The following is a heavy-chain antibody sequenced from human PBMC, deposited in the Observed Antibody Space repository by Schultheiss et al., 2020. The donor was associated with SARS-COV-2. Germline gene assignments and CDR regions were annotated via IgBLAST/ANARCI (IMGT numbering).Heavy chain of an antibody. CDR1: GFTFSSYA. CDR2: ISYDGSNI. CDR3: ARGLRSGYRTVDY. Sequence: GESLKISCAASGFTFSSYAMHWVRQAPGKGLEWVAVISYDGSNIYYADSVKGRFTISRDNSKNTLYLQMNSLRAEDTAVYYCARGLRSGYRTVDYWGQGTLVTVSS. V-gene: IGHV3-30*04. D-gene: IGHD3-3*01. J-gene: IGHJ4*02.